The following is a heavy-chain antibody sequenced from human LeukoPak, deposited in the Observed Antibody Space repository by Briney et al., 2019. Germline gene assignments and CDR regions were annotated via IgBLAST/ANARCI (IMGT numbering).Heavy chain of an antibody. D-gene: IGHD6-13*01. CDR3: ARDRGSSWSWFDP. Sequence: ASVKVSCKASGYTFTSYAMHWVRQAPGQRLEWMGWINAGNGNTKYSQKFQGRVTITRDTSASTAYMELSSLRSEDTAVYYCARDRGSSWSWFDPWGQGTLVTVSS. J-gene: IGHJ5*02. CDR2: INAGNGNT. CDR1: GYTFTSYA. V-gene: IGHV1-3*01.